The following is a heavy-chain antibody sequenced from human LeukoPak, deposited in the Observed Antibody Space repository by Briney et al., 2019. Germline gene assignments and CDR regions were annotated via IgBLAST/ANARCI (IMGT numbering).Heavy chain of an antibody. CDR2: ISGSGGST. CDR1: GFTFSSYA. D-gene: IGHD2-2*01. V-gene: IGHV3-23*01. J-gene: IGHJ6*03. CDR3: AKSGYCSSTSCSHISYYYMDV. Sequence: PGGSLRLSCAASGFTFSSYAMSWVRQAPGKGLEWVSAISGSGGSTYYADSVKGRFTISRDNSKNTLYLQMNSLRAEDTAVYYCAKSGYCSSTSCSHISYYYMDVWGKGTTVTVSS.